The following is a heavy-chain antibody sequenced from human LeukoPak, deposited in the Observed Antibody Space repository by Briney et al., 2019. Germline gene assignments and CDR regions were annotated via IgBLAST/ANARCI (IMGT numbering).Heavy chain of an antibody. CDR1: GFTFSSYG. D-gene: IGHD3-10*01. CDR3: AKGLPGAGQRGYFDY. J-gene: IGHJ4*02. CDR2: ISNDGNNK. V-gene: IGHV3-30*18. Sequence: PGTSLRLSCAASGFTFSSYGMHCVRQAPGKGLEWVAVISNDGNNKYYADSVKGRFTISTDNSKSTLYLHMNSLRAEDTAMYYCAKGLPGAGQRGYFDYWGQRTLVTVSS.